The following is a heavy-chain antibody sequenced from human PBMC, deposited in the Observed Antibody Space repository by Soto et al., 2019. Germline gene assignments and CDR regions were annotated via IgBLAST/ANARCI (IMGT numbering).Heavy chain of an antibody. V-gene: IGHV1-69*01. Sequence: QVQLVQSGAEVKKPWSSVKVSCKASGGTFSTYAITWVRQAPGQGLEWLGGIIPIFGTTDYARKFQGRVTITAAESTSTVFIELSSLTSEDTAVYYCARGVGAYYFDYWGQGTLVTVSS. CDR3: ARGVGAYYFDY. J-gene: IGHJ4*02. D-gene: IGHD1-26*01. CDR1: GGTFSTYA. CDR2: IIPIFGTT.